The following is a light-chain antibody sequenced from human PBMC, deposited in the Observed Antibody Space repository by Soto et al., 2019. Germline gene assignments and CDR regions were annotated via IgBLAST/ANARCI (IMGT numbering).Light chain of an antibody. CDR2: VVS. CDR3: QQLNSYPIT. CDR1: QGISSY. Sequence: DIQLTQSPSFLSASVGDRVTITCRASQGISSYLAWYQQKPGKAPKLLIYVVSTLQSGVTSRFSGSGSGTEFTLTISSLQPEDFATYYCQQLNSYPITFGQGTRLEIK. J-gene: IGKJ5*01. V-gene: IGKV1-9*01.